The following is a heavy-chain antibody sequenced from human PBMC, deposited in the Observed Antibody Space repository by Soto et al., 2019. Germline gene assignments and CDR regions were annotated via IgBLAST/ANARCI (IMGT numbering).Heavy chain of an antibody. V-gene: IGHV4-31*03. CDR2: IYYSGST. J-gene: IGHJ3*02. CDR3: ARMYYYVSSGYYLGGAFDI. CDR1: GGSISSGGYY. D-gene: IGHD3-22*01. Sequence: QVQLQESGPGLVKPSQTLSLTCTVSGGSISSGGYYWSWIRQHPGKGLEWIGYIYYSGSTYYNPSLKSRVTISVDTSKNQFSLKLSSVTAADTAVYYCARMYYYVSSGYYLGGAFDIWGQGTMVTVSS.